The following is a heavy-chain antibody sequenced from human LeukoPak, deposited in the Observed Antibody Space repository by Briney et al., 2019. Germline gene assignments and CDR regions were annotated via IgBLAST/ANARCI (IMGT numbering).Heavy chain of an antibody. CDR3: AKAPHYDILTGYYPHYYYYYYMDV. D-gene: IGHD3-9*01. CDR2: ISGSGGST. J-gene: IGHJ6*03. V-gene: IGHV3-23*01. CDR1: GFTFSSYA. Sequence: HPGGSLRLSCAASGFTFSSYAMSWVRQAPGKGLEWVSAISGSGGSTYYADSVKGRFTISRDNSKNTLYLKMNSLRAEDTAVYYCAKAPHYDILTGYYPHYYYYYYMDVWGKGTTVTVSS.